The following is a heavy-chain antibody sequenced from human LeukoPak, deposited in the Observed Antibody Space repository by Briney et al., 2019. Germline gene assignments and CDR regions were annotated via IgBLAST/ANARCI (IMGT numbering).Heavy chain of an antibody. CDR1: GYTFTGYY. V-gene: IGHV1-2*06. Sequence: GASVKVSCKASGYTFTGYYMHWGRQAPGQGLEWMGRINPNSGGTNYAQKCQGRVTMTRDTSISTAYMELSRLRSDDTAVYYCARDPYSSGWYSWAQNYYYGMDVWGQGTTVTVSS. CDR2: INPNSGGT. J-gene: IGHJ6*02. D-gene: IGHD6-19*01. CDR3: ARDPYSSGWYSWAQNYYYGMDV.